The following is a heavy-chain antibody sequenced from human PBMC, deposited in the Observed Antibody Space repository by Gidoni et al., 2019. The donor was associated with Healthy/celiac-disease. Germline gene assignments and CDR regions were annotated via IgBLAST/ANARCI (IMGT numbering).Heavy chain of an antibody. J-gene: IGHJ6*02. Sequence: QVQLVQSGAEVKKPGSSVKFSCKASGGTFSSYAISWVRQAPGQGLEWMGGIIPIFGTANYAQKFQGRVTITADESTSTAYMELSSLRSEDTAVYYCAAAAMIPPLYYYYGMDVWGQGTTVTVSS. CDR2: IIPIFGTA. V-gene: IGHV1-69*01. CDR1: GGTFSSYA. D-gene: IGHD2-2*01. CDR3: AAAAMIPPLYYYYGMDV.